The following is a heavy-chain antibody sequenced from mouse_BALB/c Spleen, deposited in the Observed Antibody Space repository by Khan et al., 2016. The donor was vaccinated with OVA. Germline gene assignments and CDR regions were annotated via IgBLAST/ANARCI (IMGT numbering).Heavy chain of an antibody. J-gene: IGHJ4*01. Sequence: QVQLKQSGPGLVAPSESLSITCTVSGFSLSSYGVNWVRQPPGKGLEWLGVIWGDGSTNYHSALISRLIISKDNSKTQVFSKLNSLQTDDTATYYCAKFTPDYYSMDYWGQGTSVTVSS. CDR2: IWGDGST. CDR1: GFSLSSYG. CDR3: AKFTPDYYSMDY. V-gene: IGHV2-3*01. D-gene: IGHD1-1*01.